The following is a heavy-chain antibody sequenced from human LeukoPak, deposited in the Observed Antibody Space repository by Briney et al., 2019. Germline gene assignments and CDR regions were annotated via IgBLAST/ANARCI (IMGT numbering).Heavy chain of an antibody. Sequence: GGSLTLSCAASGFTFSTYVMSWVRQAPGKGLEWVSAISGTGGSTYYADSVKGRFTISRDISMTTLFLQMNSLKTEDTAVYYCTRDSYGSGSSFDYWGQGTLVTVSS. D-gene: IGHD3-10*01. CDR1: GFTFSTYV. J-gene: IGHJ4*02. CDR2: ISGTGGST. CDR3: TRDSYGSGSSFDY. V-gene: IGHV3-23*01.